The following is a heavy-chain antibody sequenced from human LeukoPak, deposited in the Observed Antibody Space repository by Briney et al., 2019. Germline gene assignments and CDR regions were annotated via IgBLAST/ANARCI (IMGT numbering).Heavy chain of an antibody. Sequence: PGGSLRLSCTASEFTFSSYAMSWVRQAPGKGLEWVSAISGSGGSTYYADPVKGRFTISRDNSKNTLYLQMNSLRAEDTAVYYCAKELSMDSSGYLRGTMYYFDYWGQGTLVTVSS. CDR3: AKELSMDSSGYLRGTMYYFDY. D-gene: IGHD3-22*01. CDR1: EFTFSSYA. V-gene: IGHV3-23*01. J-gene: IGHJ4*02. CDR2: ISGSGGST.